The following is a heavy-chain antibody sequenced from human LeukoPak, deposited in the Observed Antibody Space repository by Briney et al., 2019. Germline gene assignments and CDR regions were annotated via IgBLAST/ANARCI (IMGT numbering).Heavy chain of an antibody. CDR1: GFTFSGYE. Sequence: PGGSLRLSCAASGFTFSGYEMNWVRQAPGKGLEWVSCISTSGNTIYYADSLKGRFTVSRDNARNSLYLQVNSLRAEDTAIYYCARDNIAVAGPFYYYGMDVWGQGTTVTV. J-gene: IGHJ6*02. D-gene: IGHD6-19*01. CDR2: ISTSGNTI. CDR3: ARDNIAVAGPFYYYGMDV. V-gene: IGHV3-48*03.